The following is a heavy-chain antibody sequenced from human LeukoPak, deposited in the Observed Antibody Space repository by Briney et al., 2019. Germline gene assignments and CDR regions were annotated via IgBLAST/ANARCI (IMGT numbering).Heavy chain of an antibody. J-gene: IGHJ4*02. Sequence: GASVKVSCKASGYTFTSYGISWVRQAPGQGLEWMGWISAYNGNTNYAQKLQGRVTMTTDTSTSTAYMELRSLRSDDTAVYYCARLVADYGDYGGWKDYWGQGTLVTVSS. V-gene: IGHV1-18*01. CDR2: ISAYNGNT. CDR3: ARLVADYGDYGGWKDY. CDR1: GYTFTSYG. D-gene: IGHD4-17*01.